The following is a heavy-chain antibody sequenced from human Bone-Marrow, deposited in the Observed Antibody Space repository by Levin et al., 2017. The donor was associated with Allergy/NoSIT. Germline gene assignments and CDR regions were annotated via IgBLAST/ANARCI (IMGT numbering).Heavy chain of an antibody. CDR2: ISSGSSHI. J-gene: IGHJ6*02. CDR3: ASWAMFYYDGSDFDYFYYGMDV. Sequence: GGSLRLSCAASGLSFSNYDMNWVRQAPGKGLEWVSSISSGSSHIDYADSVKGRFTISRDNAKNSLYLQMNSLRLEDTTVYFCASWAMFYYDGSDFDYFYYGMDVWGQGTTVTVSS. CDR1: GLSFSNYD. D-gene: IGHD3-16*01. V-gene: IGHV3-21*06.